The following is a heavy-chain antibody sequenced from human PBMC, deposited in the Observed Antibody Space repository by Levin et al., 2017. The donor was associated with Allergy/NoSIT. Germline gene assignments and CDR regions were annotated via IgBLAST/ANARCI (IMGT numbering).Heavy chain of an antibody. D-gene: IGHD2-21*01. CDR1: GYTFSDYY. Sequence: AASVKVSCKTSGYTFSDYYIHWVRQAPGQGLEWMGWINPKNGGTNYPQNFQGRVTMTSDTSISTVDMELSGLRSDDTAVYYCARDSIVAAHCYDYWGQGTLVTVSS. J-gene: IGHJ4*02. V-gene: IGHV1-2*02. CDR3: ARDSIVAAHCYDY. CDR2: INPKNGGT.